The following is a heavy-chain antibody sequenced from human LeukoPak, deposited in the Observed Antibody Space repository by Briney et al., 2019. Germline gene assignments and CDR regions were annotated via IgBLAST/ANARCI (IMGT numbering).Heavy chain of an antibody. CDR3: ARRSVYYGMDV. CDR2: IYYSGST. J-gene: IGHJ6*02. CDR1: GGSISSYY. Sequence: SETLSLTCTVSGGSISSYYWSWIRQPPGKGLEWIGYIYYSGSTNYNPSLKSRVTISVDTSKNQFSLKLSSVTAADTAVYFCARRSVYYGMDVWGQGATVTVSS. V-gene: IGHV4-59*08.